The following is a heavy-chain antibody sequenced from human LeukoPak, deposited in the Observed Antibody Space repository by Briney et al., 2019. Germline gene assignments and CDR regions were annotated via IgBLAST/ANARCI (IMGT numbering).Heavy chain of an antibody. CDR3: ARDYGPYCTSTSCGIDY. CDR2: IHYTGST. Sequence: SETLSLTCTVSGGSISSGDYYWSWIRQHPGKGLEWIGYIHYTGSTRYNPSLKSRLSMSVDTSENHFSLKLSSVTAADTAVYHCARDYGPYCTSTSCGIDYWGQGTLVTVSS. D-gene: IGHD2-2*01. J-gene: IGHJ4*02. CDR1: GGSISSGDYY. V-gene: IGHV4-31*03.